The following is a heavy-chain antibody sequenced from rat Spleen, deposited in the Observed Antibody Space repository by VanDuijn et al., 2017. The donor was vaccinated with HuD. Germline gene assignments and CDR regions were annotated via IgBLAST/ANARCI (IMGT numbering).Heavy chain of an antibody. CDR1: GFSLTSNH. Sequence: QVHLKESGPGLVQPSQTLSLTCTVSGFSLTSNHVSWVRQPPGKGLEWMGVIWAGGRPAYNSLLKSRLSISKDTSKSQVFLKMNSLQTEDTATYYCARYEEYYDGTYYFHWFVYWGQGTLVTVSS. J-gene: IGHJ3*01. V-gene: IGHV2-43*01. CDR2: IWAGGRP. D-gene: IGHD1-12*02. CDR3: ARYEEYYDGTYYFHWFVY.